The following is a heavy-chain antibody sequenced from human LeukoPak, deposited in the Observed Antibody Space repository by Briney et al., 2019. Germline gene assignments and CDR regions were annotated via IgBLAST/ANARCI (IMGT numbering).Heavy chain of an antibody. CDR3: ARVGVYYDSSGYYFDY. D-gene: IGHD3-22*01. CDR2: IIPIFGTA. J-gene: IGHJ4*02. CDR1: GGTFSSYA. Sequence: ASVKVSCKASGGTFSSYAISWVRQAPGQGLEWMGGIIPIFGTANYAQKFQGRVTITTDESTSTAYMELSSLRSEDTAVYYCARVGVYYDSSGYYFDYWGQGTLVTVSS. V-gene: IGHV1-69*05.